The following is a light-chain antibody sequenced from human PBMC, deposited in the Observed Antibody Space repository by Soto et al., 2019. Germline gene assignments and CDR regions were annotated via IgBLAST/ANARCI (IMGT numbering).Light chain of an antibody. V-gene: IGLV1-44*01. Sequence: QAVVTQPPSASGTPGQRVTISCSGSSSNIGSNTVNWYQQLPGTAPKLVIYSNNQRPSGVPDRLSGSKSGTSASLAISGLQSEDEADYYCVAWDDSLNGYVVFGGGTKLTVL. J-gene: IGLJ2*01. CDR3: VAWDDSLNGYVV. CDR1: SSNIGSNT. CDR2: SNN.